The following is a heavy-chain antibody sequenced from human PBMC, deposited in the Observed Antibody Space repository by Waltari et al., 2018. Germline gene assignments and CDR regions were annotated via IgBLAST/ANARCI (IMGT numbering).Heavy chain of an antibody. CDR3: AKAPGSTSMDY. CDR2: IRGSGSNT. J-gene: IGHJ4*02. D-gene: IGHD2-2*01. V-gene: IGHV3-23*01. Sequence: EVQLLESGGGLVQPGGSLRLSCAASGFTFSSYAMSWVRQAPGKGLEWVSGIRGSGSNTYYADSVKGRFTISRDNSKNTLYLQMNSLRAEDMAVYYCAKAPGSTSMDYWGQGTLVTVSS. CDR1: GFTFSSYA.